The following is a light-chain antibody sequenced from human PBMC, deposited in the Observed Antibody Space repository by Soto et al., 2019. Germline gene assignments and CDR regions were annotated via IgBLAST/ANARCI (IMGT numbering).Light chain of an antibody. CDR1: QSVSSY. V-gene: IGKV3-11*01. CDR2: DAS. CDR3: QQRSDWPST. J-gene: IGKJ4*01. Sequence: EIVLTQSPATLSLSPGERATLSCRTSQSVSSYLAWYQQKPGQAPRLLIYDASNRATGIPARFSGSGSGTDFTLTITGLDPEDFAVYYCQQRSDWPSTFGGGTKVEI.